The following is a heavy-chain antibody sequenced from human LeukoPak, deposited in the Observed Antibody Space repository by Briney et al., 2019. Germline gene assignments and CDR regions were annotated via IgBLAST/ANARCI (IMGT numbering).Heavy chain of an antibody. CDR1: GGSFSGYY. Sequence: SETLSLTCAVYGGSFSGYYRSWVRQPPGKGLEWIGEIKHSGSTNYNPSLKSRVTISVDTSKNQFSLKLSSVTAADTAVYYCARRSRGLITMVRRDRLYYFDYWGQGTLVTVSS. D-gene: IGHD3-10*01. V-gene: IGHV4-34*01. CDR2: IKHSGST. J-gene: IGHJ4*02. CDR3: ARRSRGLITMVRRDRLYYFDY.